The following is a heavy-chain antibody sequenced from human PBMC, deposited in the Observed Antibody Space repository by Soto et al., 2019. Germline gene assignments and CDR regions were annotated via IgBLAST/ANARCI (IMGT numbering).Heavy chain of an antibody. V-gene: IGHV3-30-3*01. Sequence: QVQLVESGGGVVQPGRSLRLSCAASGFTFSSYAMHWVRQAPGKGLEWVAVISYDGSNKYYADSVKGRFTISRDNSKNTQYLQMNSLRAEDTAVYYCAIWGSIAARRDAFDIWGQGTMVTVSS. D-gene: IGHD6-6*01. J-gene: IGHJ3*02. CDR1: GFTFSSYA. CDR2: ISYDGSNK. CDR3: AIWGSIAARRDAFDI.